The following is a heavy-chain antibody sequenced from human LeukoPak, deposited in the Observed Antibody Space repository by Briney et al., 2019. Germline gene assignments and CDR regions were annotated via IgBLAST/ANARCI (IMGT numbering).Heavy chain of an antibody. V-gene: IGHV1-69*05. D-gene: IGHD3-22*01. Sequence: SVKVSCKASGGTFSSYAISWVRQAPGQGLEWMGGIIPIFGTANYAQKFQGRVTITTDESTSTAYMELSSLRSEDTAVYYCARERGGYHYNWFDPWGQGTLVTVSS. CDR2: IIPIFGTA. CDR3: ARERGGYHYNWFDP. CDR1: GGTFSSYA. J-gene: IGHJ5*02.